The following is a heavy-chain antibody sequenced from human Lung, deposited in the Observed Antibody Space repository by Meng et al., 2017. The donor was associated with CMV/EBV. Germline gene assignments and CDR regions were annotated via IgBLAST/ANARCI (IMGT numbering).Heavy chain of an antibody. CDR1: GGSSSGYY. V-gene: IGHV4-34*01. D-gene: IGHD3-3*01. CDR3: ARGRGFWSGSRYYYFGMDV. Sequence: SETXSLXXAVYGGSSSGYYWSWSRQPPGKGLEWIGEINHSGSTNYNPSLKSRVTISVDTSKNQFSLKLSSVTAADTAVYYCARGRGFWSGSRYYYFGMDVWGQGTXVTVSS. J-gene: IGHJ6*02. CDR2: INHSGST.